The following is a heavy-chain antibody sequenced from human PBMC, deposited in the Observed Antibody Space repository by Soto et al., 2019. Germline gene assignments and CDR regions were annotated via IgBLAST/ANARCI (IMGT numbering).Heavy chain of an antibody. CDR3: ARARDTAMVLDAFDI. CDR1: GFTFSSYS. CDR2: ISISSSTI. D-gene: IGHD5-18*01. V-gene: IGHV3-48*01. Sequence: TGGSLRLSCAASGFTFSSYSMNWVRQAPGKGLERVSYISISSSTIYYADSVKGRFTISRDNAKNSLYLQMNSLRAADTAVYYCARARDTAMVLDAFDIWGQGTMVTVSS. J-gene: IGHJ3*02.